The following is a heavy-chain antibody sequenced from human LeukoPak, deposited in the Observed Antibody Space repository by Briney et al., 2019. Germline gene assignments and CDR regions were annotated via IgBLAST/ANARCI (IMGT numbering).Heavy chain of an antibody. J-gene: IGHJ5*02. CDR1: GGSISSGSYY. CDR3: AREKNGDVLLWFGELHSWFDP. V-gene: IGHV4-61*02. Sequence: PSETLSLTCTVSGGSISSGSYYWSWIRQPAGKGLEWIGRIYTSGSTNYNPSLKSRVTISVDTSKNQFSLKLSSVTAADTAVYYCAREKNGDVLLWFGELHSWFDPWGQGTLVTVSS. CDR2: IYTSGST. D-gene: IGHD3-10*01.